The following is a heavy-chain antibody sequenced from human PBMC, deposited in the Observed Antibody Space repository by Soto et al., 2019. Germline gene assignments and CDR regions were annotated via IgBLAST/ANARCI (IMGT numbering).Heavy chain of an antibody. CDR3: ARGVYYGSGKGWSMDV. CDR1: GGTISSNT. D-gene: IGHD3-10*01. CDR2: IIPILGIA. J-gene: IGHJ6*02. V-gene: IGHV1-69*02. Sequence: GASVKVSCKASGGTISSNTISWVRQAPGQGLEWMGRIIPILGIANYAQKFQGRVTITADKSTSTAYMELSSLRSEDTAVYYCARGVYYGSGKGWSMDVWGQGTTVTVS.